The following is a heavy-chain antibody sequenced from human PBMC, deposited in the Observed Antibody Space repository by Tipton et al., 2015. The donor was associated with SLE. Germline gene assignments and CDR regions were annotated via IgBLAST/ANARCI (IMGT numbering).Heavy chain of an antibody. CDR2: IYYSGSG. CDR3: ARGREWVENYGSGSYRTHQYLDL. CDR1: GGSISSYY. D-gene: IGHD3-10*01. J-gene: IGHJ2*01. V-gene: IGHV4-59*01. Sequence: TLSLTCTVSGGSISSYYWSWIRQPPGKGLECIGYIYYSGSGNYNPSLKSRVTMSIDTSKNQFSPKMSSVTAADTAVHYCARGREWVENYGSGSYRTHQYLDLWGRGTLVTVSS.